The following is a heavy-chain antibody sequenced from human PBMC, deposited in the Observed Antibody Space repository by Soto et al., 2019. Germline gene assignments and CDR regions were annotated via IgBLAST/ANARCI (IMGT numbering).Heavy chain of an antibody. V-gene: IGHV4-31*03. D-gene: IGHD1-26*01. J-gene: IGHJ4*02. CDR3: ARGVGLAKFDY. Sequence: QVQLQESSRGLVKPSQTLSLTCTVSGGSISSGGYYWSWIRQHPGKGLEWIGYIYYSGTTYYNPSLKSRITISVDTSKNQFSLKLTSVTAADTAVYYCARGVGLAKFDYWGQGTLVTVSS. CDR1: GGSISSGGYY. CDR2: IYYSGTT.